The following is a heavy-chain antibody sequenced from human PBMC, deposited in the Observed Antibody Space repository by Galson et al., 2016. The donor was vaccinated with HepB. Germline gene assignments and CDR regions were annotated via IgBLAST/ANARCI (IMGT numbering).Heavy chain of an antibody. D-gene: IGHD2-15*01. Sequence: TLSLTCTVTGDSISGGGHFWTWIRQPPGKGLEWIGYIYDSGSTYYNPSLQSRVTMSIDTSKGQFSLRVSSVTAADTAVYYCARASLSGYYSTFFDYWGQGTLVTVSS. CDR2: IYDSGST. CDR3: ARASLSGYYSTFFDY. CDR1: GDSISGGGHF. J-gene: IGHJ4*02. V-gene: IGHV4-31*03.